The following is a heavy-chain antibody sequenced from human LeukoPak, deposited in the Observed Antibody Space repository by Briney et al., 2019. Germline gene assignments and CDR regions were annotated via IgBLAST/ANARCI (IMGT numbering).Heavy chain of an antibody. D-gene: IGHD3-3*01. CDR3: AGTYDFWSANLDF. CDR1: GGSINDYY. CDR2: MYYSGST. J-gene: IGHJ4*02. V-gene: IGHV4-59*01. Sequence: LETLSLTCSVSGGSINDYYWSWIRQPPGKGLEWIGYMYYSGSTSYNTSLKSRATISLDKSKNQPSLKLTSVNAADTPGYYCAGTYDFWSANLDFWGQGILVSVAS.